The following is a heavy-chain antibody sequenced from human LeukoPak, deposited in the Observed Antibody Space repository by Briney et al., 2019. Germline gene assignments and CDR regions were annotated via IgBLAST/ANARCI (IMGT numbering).Heavy chain of an antibody. D-gene: IGHD3-10*01. V-gene: IGHV3-23*01. CDR2: ISDSGGST. Sequence: GGSLRLSCAASGFTFSSYAMSWVRQAPGKGLEWVSAISDSGGSTYYADSVKGRFTISRDNSKNTLYLQMNSLRAEDTAVYYCARGNYGSGSLRGYFDCWGQGTLVTVSS. J-gene: IGHJ4*02. CDR3: ARGNYGSGSLRGYFDC. CDR1: GFTFSSYA.